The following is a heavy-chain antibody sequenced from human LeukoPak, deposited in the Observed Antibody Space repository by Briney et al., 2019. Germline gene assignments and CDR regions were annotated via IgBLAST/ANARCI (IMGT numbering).Heavy chain of an antibody. CDR2: IRYDGSNK. CDR3: AEDKTNYYDSSGPPGAFDI. CDR1: GFTFSSYG. J-gene: IGHJ3*02. V-gene: IGHV3-30*02. Sequence: PGGSLRLSCAASGFTFSSYGMHWVRQAPGKGLEWVAFIRYDGSNKYYADSVKGRFTISRDNSKNTLYLQMNSLRAEDTAVYYCAEDKTNYYDSSGPPGAFDIWGQGTMVTVSS. D-gene: IGHD3-22*01.